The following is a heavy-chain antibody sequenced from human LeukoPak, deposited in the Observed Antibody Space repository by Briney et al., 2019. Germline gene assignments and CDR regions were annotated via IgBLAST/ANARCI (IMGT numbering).Heavy chain of an antibody. Sequence: GESLKISCKGSGYSFTSYRISWVRQMPGKGLEWMGRIDPSDSYTNYSPSFQGHVTISADKSISTAYLQWSSLKASDTAMYYCARPSRYFDWEIDYWGQGTLVTVSS. D-gene: IGHD3-9*01. CDR3: ARPSRYFDWEIDY. V-gene: IGHV5-10-1*01. CDR2: IDPSDSYT. J-gene: IGHJ4*02. CDR1: GYSFTSYR.